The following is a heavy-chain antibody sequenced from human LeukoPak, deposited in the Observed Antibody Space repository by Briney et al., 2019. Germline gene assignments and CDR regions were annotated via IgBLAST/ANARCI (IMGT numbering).Heavy chain of an antibody. J-gene: IGHJ5*02. V-gene: IGHV4-59*08. CDR1: GGSISSYY. Sequence: SETLSLTCTVSGGSISSYYWSWIRQPPGKGLEWIGYIYYSGSTNYNPSLKSRVTISVDTSKNQFSLKLSSVTAADTAVYYCARGQGRFLEWINWFDPWGQGTLVTVSS. CDR2: IYYSGST. CDR3: ARGQGRFLEWINWFDP. D-gene: IGHD3-3*01.